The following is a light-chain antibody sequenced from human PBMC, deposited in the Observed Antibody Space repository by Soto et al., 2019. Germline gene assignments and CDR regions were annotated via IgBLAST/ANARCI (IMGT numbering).Light chain of an antibody. Sequence: IQMTQAPSSRSAPVGDRVTITCQASQDITNYLNWYQQKPGKAPDLLIYDASNLETGVPSRFSGSGSGTEFTLTISSLQPDDFATYYCQQYDNLPFGQGTRLEIK. CDR1: QDITNY. CDR3: QQYDNLP. J-gene: IGKJ5*01. CDR2: DAS. V-gene: IGKV1-33*01.